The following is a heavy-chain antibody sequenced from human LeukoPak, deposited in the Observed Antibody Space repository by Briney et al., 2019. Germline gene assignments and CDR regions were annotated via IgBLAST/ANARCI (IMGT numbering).Heavy chain of an antibody. CDR1: GFTFSSYG. J-gene: IGHJ4*02. Sequence: GGSLRLSCAASGFTFSSYGMHWVRQAPGKGLEWVAVISYDGSNKYYADSVKGRFTISRDNSKNTLYLQMNSLRAEDTAVYYCAKSAAYYFEYWGQGTLVTVSS. CDR3: AKSAAYYFEY. V-gene: IGHV3-30*18. D-gene: IGHD6-13*01. CDR2: ISYDGSNK.